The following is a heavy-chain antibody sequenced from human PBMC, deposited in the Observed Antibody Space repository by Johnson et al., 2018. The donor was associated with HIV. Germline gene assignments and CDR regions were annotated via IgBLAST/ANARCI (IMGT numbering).Heavy chain of an antibody. V-gene: IGHV3-15*01. CDR3: TTDSRYSDSSGYYYWRGRGAFDI. Sequence: EVQLVESGGDWVQRGGSLRLSCAASGFTFSNAWMSWVRQAPGKGLEWIGRIKSKTDGGTTDYAAPVKGRFTISRDDSKNTLYVQMNSLKTEDTAVYYCTTDSRYSDSSGYYYWRGRGAFDIWGQGTMVTVSS. J-gene: IGHJ3*02. CDR2: IKSKTDGGTT. D-gene: IGHD3-22*01. CDR1: GFTFSNAW.